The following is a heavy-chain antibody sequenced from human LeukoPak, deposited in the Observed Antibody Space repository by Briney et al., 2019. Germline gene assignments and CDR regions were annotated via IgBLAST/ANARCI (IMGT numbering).Heavy chain of an antibody. CDR2: ISYDGSNK. J-gene: IGHJ4*02. V-gene: IGHV3-30*18. Sequence: GGSLRLSCAASGFTFSSSGMYWVRQAPGKGLEWVAVISYDGSNKYYADSVKGRFTINRDNSKNTLYLQVDSLSAEYSAGNYCAKDRQEGIDYWGQGTLVTVSS. CDR1: GFTFSSSG. CDR3: AKDRQEGIDY.